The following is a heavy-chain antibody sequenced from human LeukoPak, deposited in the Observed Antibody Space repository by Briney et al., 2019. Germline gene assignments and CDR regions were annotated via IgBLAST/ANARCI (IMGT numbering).Heavy chain of an antibody. CDR2: IYYSGST. D-gene: IGHD3-22*01. CDR1: GGSVSSGSYY. V-gene: IGHV4-61*01. J-gene: IGHJ5*02. CDR3: ARDIVDYYDSSTAA. Sequence: SETLSLTCTVSGGSVSSGSYYWSWIRQPPGKGLEWIGYIYYSGSTNYNPSLRSRVTISVDTSKNQFPLKLSSVTAADTAVYYCARDIVDYYDSSTAAWGQGTLVTVSS.